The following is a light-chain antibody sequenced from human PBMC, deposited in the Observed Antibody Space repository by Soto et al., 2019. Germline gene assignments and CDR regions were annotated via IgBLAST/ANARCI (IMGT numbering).Light chain of an antibody. Sequence: EIAMTQSPATLSVSLGERATLSCRASQYISNNLAWYQQRPGQAPSLLIYGASTRATGVPARFSGSGSGTDFLLIISGLQSEDSAVSYCQQYNHWSSITFGQGTRLEIK. CDR3: QQYNHWSSIT. CDR2: GAS. CDR1: QYISNN. J-gene: IGKJ5*01. V-gene: IGKV3-15*01.